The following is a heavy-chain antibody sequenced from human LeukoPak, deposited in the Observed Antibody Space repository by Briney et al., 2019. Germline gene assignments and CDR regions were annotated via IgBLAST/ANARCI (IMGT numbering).Heavy chain of an antibody. CDR3: ARHTPKLLWFGEFDY. J-gene: IGHJ4*02. Sequence: WVRQPPGKGLEWIGSIYYSGSTYYNPSLKSRVTISVDTSKNQFSLKLSSVTAADTAVYYCARHTPKLLWFGEFDYWGQGTLVTVSS. V-gene: IGHV4-39*01. D-gene: IGHD3-10*01. CDR2: IYYSGST.